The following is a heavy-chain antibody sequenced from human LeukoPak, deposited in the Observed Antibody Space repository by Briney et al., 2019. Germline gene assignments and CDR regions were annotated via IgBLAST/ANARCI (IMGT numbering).Heavy chain of an antibody. CDR2: ISASDDST. D-gene: IGHD2-21*01. V-gene: IGHV3-23*01. CDR1: GFTFTNYA. CDR3: AKGHINTGAYLYMDV. J-gene: IGHJ6*03. Sequence: GGSLRLSCAASGFTFTNYAISWVRQAPGKGLEWVSHISASDDSTYYADSAKGRFTISRDNPKNTVYLQMNSVRAADTAEYYCAKGHINTGAYLYMDVWGKGTTVTVSS.